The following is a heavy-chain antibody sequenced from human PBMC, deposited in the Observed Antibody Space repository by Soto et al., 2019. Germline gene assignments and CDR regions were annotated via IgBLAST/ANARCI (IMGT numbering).Heavy chain of an antibody. V-gene: IGHV4-30-2*01. J-gene: IGHJ4*02. CDR3: ARSQTTVTSYDY. Sequence: SETLSLTCAVSGGSISSGGYSWSWIRQPPGKGLDCFGYFYLSGSIYYTPSLKSGFTISVDRSKNQFSLKLSSVTAADTAVYYCARSQTTVTSYDYWGQGTLVTVSS. CDR1: GGSISSGGYS. D-gene: IGHD4-17*01. CDR2: FYLSGSI.